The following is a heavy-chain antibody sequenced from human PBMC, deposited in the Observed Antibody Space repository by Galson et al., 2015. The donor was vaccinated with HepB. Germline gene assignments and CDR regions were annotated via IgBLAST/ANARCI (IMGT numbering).Heavy chain of an antibody. Sequence: SVKVSCKASGYTFTSYAMHWVRQAPGQRLEWMGWINAGNGNTKYSQKFQGRVTITRDTSASTAYMELSSLRSEDTAVYYCARVNDFWTGPHGTSWFDPWGQGSLVTVSS. CDR3: ARVNDFWTGPHGTSWFDP. CDR1: GYTFTSYA. V-gene: IGHV1-3*01. J-gene: IGHJ5*02. CDR2: INAGNGNT. D-gene: IGHD3-3*01.